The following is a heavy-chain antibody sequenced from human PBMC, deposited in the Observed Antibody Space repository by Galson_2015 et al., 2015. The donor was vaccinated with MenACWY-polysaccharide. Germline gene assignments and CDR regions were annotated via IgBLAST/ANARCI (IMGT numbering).Heavy chain of an antibody. D-gene: IGHD3-10*01. CDR1: GFKFSSYA. Sequence: SLRLSCAASGFKFSSYAMSWVRQAPGKRLEWVSAISASGTSTYYADSVKGRITISRDNSKNTLYLQMKSLRAEDTAVYYCAKMGQPVSLWFYDYWGQGTLVTVSA. V-gene: IGHV3-23*01. CDR3: AKMGQPVSLWFYDY. CDR2: ISASGTST. J-gene: IGHJ4*02.